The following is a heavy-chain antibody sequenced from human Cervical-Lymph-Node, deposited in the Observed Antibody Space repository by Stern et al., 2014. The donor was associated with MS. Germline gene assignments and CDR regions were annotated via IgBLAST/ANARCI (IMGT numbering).Heavy chain of an antibody. J-gene: IGHJ4*02. D-gene: IGHD6-13*01. CDR1: GFSFSRYA. Sequence: VQLEESGGGVVQPGRSLRLSCAASGFSFSRYAMHWVRQAPGKGLEWEALIWYDGSNTYYADSVTGRFTISRDNFKNTLYLQMNSLRAEDTAVYYCASAYSSSHYYFDYWGQGTLVTVSS. V-gene: IGHV3-33*01. CDR2: IWYDGSNT. CDR3: ASAYSSSHYYFDY.